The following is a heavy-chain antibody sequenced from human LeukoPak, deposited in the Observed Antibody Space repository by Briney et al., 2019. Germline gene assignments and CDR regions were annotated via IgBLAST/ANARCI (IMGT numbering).Heavy chain of an antibody. Sequence: SETLSLTCAVYGGSFSGYYWSWIRQPPGKGLEWIGEINHSGSTNYNPSLKSRVTISVDTSKNQFSLKLSSVTGADTAVYYCARGGRDGYNYWEYWGQGTLVTVSS. CDR3: ARGGRDGYNYWEY. J-gene: IGHJ4*02. CDR2: INHSGST. V-gene: IGHV4-34*01. D-gene: IGHD5-12*01. CDR1: GGSFSGYY.